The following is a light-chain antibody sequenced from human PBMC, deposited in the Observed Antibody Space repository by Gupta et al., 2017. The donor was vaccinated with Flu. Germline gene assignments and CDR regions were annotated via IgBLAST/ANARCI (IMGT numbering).Light chain of an antibody. CDR3: GTWDDSLYTML. V-gene: IGLV1-51*02. CDR2: END. Sequence: SSNIGKKYVSWYQHLPGTAPKLLIYENDKRPSGIPARFSGAKSGTSATLGITGLQTGDEADYYCGTWDDSLYTMLFGGGTKLTVL. CDR1: SSNIGKKY. J-gene: IGLJ3*02.